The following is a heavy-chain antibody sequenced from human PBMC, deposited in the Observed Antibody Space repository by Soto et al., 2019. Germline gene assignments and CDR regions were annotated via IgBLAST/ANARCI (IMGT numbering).Heavy chain of an antibody. Sequence: GGSLRLSCAASGFTFSSYGMHWVRQAPGKGLEWVAVISYDGSNKYYADSVKGRFTISRDNSKNTLYLQMNSLRAEDTAVYYCANEDQDELGGIFDYWGQGTLVTVSS. D-gene: IGHD7-27*01. J-gene: IGHJ4*02. CDR1: GFTFSSYG. CDR2: ISYDGSNK. CDR3: ANEDQDELGGIFDY. V-gene: IGHV3-30*18.